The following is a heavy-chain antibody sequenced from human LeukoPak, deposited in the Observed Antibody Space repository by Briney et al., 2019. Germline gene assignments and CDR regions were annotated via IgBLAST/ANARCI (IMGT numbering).Heavy chain of an antibody. D-gene: IGHD4-17*01. V-gene: IGHV3-21*01. CDR3: ARDYPDYGDYEDAFDI. J-gene: IGHJ3*02. CDR1: GFTFSSYS. Sequence: GGSLRLSCAASGFTFSSYSMNWVRQAPGKGLEWVSSISSSSSSIYYADSVKGRFTISRDNAKNSLYLQMNSLRAEDTAVYYCARDYPDYGDYEDAFDIWGQGTMVTVSS. CDR2: ISSSSSSI.